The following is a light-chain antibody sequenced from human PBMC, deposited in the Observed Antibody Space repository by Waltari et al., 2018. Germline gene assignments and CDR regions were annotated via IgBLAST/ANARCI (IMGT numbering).Light chain of an antibody. CDR3: QSFDNMLSGGVV. J-gene: IGLJ2*01. Sequence: QSVLTQPPSVSGTPGQRVTIPCSGSTSTIGAGHDVHWYQPLPGTAPKLLIYGNNNRPSGVPDRFSGSKSGTSASLAITGLQADDEADYFCQSFDNMLSGGVVFGGGTKLAVL. CDR1: TSTIGAGHD. V-gene: IGLV1-40*01. CDR2: GNN.